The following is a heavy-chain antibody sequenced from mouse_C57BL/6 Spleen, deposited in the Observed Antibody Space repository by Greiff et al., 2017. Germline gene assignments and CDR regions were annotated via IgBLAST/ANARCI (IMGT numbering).Heavy chain of an antibody. V-gene: IGHV1-9*01. CDR3: ASYYGSSWDYAMDY. CDR1: GYTFTGYW. D-gene: IGHD1-1*01. J-gene: IGHJ4*01. Sequence: QVQLQQSGAELMKPGASVKLSCKATGYTFTGYWIEWVKQRPGHGLEWIGEILPGSGSTNYNEKFKGKATFTADTSSNTAYMQLSSLTTEDSAIYYCASYYGSSWDYAMDYWGQGTSVTVSS. CDR2: ILPGSGST.